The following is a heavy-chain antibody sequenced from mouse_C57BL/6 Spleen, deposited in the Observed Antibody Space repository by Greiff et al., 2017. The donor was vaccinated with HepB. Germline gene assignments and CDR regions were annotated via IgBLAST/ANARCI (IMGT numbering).Heavy chain of an antibody. J-gene: IGHJ1*03. CDR3: TTSYDYDEGTYWYFDV. Sequence: VHVKQSGAELVRPGASVKLSCTASGFNIKDDYMHWVKQRPEQGLEWIGWIDPENGDTEYASKFQGKATITADTSSNTAYLQLSSLTSEDTAVYYCTTSYDYDEGTYWYFDVWGTGTTVTVSS. D-gene: IGHD2-4*01. CDR1: GFNIKDDY. V-gene: IGHV14-4*01. CDR2: IDPENGDT.